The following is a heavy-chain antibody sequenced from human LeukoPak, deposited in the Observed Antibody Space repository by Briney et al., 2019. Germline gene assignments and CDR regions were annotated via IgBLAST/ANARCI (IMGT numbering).Heavy chain of an antibody. CDR3: ARPEVPRSYDAFDI. Sequence: SETLSLTCTVSGGSISSSSYYWGWIRQPPGKGLEWIGSIYYSGSTYYNPSLKSRVTISVDTSKNQFSLKLSSVTAADTAVYYCARPEVPRSYDAFDIWGQGTMVTVSS. CDR1: GGSISSSSYY. CDR2: IYYSGST. D-gene: IGHD5-18*01. J-gene: IGHJ3*02. V-gene: IGHV4-39*01.